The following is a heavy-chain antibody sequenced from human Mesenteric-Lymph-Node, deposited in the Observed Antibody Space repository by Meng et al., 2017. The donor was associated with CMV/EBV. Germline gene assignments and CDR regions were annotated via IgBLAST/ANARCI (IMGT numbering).Heavy chain of an antibody. CDR3: ARDRVLGSGFDP. CDR1: GGSISSGGYY. D-gene: IGHD3-3*02. CDR2: NYYSGST. Sequence: AVSGGSISSGGYYWSWMRQHTGKGREGIGYNYYSGSTYDNPALKSRVTISVDTSKNQFSLKLSSVTAADTAVYYCARDRVLGSGFDPWGQGTLVTVSS. J-gene: IGHJ5*02. V-gene: IGHV4-31*11.